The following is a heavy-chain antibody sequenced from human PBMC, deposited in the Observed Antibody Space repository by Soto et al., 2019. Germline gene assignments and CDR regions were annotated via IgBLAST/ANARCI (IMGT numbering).Heavy chain of an antibody. CDR2: IYYSGST. V-gene: IGHV4-59*08. D-gene: IGHD3-3*01. CDR3: ARRITIFGVPRGPHYYYYMDV. J-gene: IGHJ6*03. CDR1: GGSISSYY. Sequence: SETLSLTCTVSGGSISSYYWSWIRQPPGKGLEWIGYIYYSGSTNYNPSLKSRVTISVDTSKNQFSLKLSSVTAADTAVYYCARRITIFGVPRGPHYYYYMDVWGKGTTVTVSS.